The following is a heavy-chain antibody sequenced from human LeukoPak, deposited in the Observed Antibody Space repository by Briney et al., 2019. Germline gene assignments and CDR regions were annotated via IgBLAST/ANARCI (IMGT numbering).Heavy chain of an antibody. CDR2: IYYSGST. V-gene: IGHV4-59*01. CDR3: ARRLSTLSFDY. Sequence: SETLSLTCTVSGGSISSYYWSWIRQPPGKGLEWIGYIYYSGSTNYNPSLKSRVTISVDTSKNQFSLKLSSVTAADTAVYYCARRLSTLSFDYWGQGTLVTVSS. CDR1: GGSISSYY. J-gene: IGHJ4*02.